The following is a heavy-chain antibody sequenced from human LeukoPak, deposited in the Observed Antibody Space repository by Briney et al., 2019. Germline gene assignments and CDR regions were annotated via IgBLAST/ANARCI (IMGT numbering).Heavy chain of an antibody. CDR3: ARDLQWPDAFDI. J-gene: IGHJ3*02. Sequence: ASVKVSCKASGYTFTVYYMHWVRQAPGQGLEWMGGINPNSGGTNYAQKFQGRVTMTTDTSISTDYMELSRLRSDDTAVYYCARDLQWPDAFDIWGQGTMVTVSS. D-gene: IGHD6-19*01. CDR1: GYTFTVYY. V-gene: IGHV1-2*02. CDR2: INPNSGGT.